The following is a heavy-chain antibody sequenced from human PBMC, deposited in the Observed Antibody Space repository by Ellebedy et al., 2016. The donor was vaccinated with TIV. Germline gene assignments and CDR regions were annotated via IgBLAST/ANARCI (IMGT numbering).Heavy chain of an antibody. J-gene: IGHJ4*02. D-gene: IGHD1-1*01. Sequence: SGPTLVXPTQTLTLTCAFSGFSLTTSGVGVGWLRQPPGQALEWLALFFWNGNEHYSPSLRSRLTITKDTSRNQVVLTMTNMDPVDTATYYCIYNIYRDHSADYWGQGTLVTVSS. CDR1: GFSLTTSGVG. CDR2: FFWNGNE. V-gene: IGHV2-5*01. CDR3: IYNIYRDHSADY.